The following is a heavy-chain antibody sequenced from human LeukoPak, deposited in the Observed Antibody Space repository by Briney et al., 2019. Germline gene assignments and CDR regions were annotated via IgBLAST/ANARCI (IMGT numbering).Heavy chain of an antibody. V-gene: IGHV4-31*03. CDR2: IYYSGST. J-gene: IGHJ4*02. CDR1: GGSISSGGYY. D-gene: IGHD6-6*01. CDR3: ARRVAARPYYFDY. Sequence: SETLSLTCTVSGGSISSGGYYWSWIRQHPGKGLEWIGYIYYSGSTYYNPSLKSRVTISVDTSKNQFSLRLSSVTAADTAVYYCARRVAARPYYFDYWGQGTLVTVSS.